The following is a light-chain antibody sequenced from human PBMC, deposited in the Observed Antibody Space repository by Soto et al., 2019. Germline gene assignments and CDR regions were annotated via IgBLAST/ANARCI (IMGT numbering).Light chain of an antibody. J-gene: IGLJ3*02. Sequence: QSALTQPRSVSGSPGQSVTISFTGTSSDVVSWYQQHPGKAPKLIIYYVSQRPSGVPDRFSGSKSGNMASLTISGLQAEDEADYYCCSSAGGFTWVFGGGTKLTVL. V-gene: IGLV2-11*01. CDR1: SSDVV. CDR3: CSSAGGFTWV. CDR2: YVS.